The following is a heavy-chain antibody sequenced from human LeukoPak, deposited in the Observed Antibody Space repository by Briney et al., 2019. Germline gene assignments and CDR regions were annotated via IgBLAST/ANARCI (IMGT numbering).Heavy chain of an antibody. Sequence: GGSLRLSCAASGFTFSSYWMSWVRQAPGKGLEWVANIKQDGSEKNYVDSVKGRFTISRDNTKNSVYLQMSSLRAEDTAVYYCAREVWGPEYWGQGTLVTVSS. CDR3: AREVWGPEY. CDR2: IKQDGSEK. V-gene: IGHV3-7*01. D-gene: IGHD1-14*01. J-gene: IGHJ4*02. CDR1: GFTFSSYW.